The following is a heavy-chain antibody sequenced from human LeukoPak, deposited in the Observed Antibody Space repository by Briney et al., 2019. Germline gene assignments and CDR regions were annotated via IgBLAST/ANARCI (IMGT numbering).Heavy chain of an antibody. CDR3: AKEGGVVVYNY. Sequence: GGSLRLSCAASGFTFDDYAMHWVRQAPGKGLEWVSGISWNSGSIGYADSVKGRFTISRDNAKNSLYLQMNSLRAEDTAVYYCAKEGGVVVYNYWGQGTLVTVSS. V-gene: IGHV3-9*01. CDR2: ISWNSGSI. D-gene: IGHD2-8*02. CDR1: GFTFDDYA. J-gene: IGHJ4*02.